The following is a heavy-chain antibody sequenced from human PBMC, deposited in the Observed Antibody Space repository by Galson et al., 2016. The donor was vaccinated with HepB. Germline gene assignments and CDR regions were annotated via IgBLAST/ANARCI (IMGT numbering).Heavy chain of an antibody. J-gene: IGHJ4*02. D-gene: IGHD1-26*01. CDR1: GFTFSNYD. CDR2: YVVAGNT. V-gene: IGHV3-13*01. Sequence: SLRLSCAASGFTFSNYDMHWVRQSMGKGLEWVSGYVVAGNTYYADSVEGRFTISREDGENSLYLQMNSLRAGDTAVYHCARGLRAGYYWSFDYWGQGTLVTVSS. CDR3: ARGLRAGYYWSFDY.